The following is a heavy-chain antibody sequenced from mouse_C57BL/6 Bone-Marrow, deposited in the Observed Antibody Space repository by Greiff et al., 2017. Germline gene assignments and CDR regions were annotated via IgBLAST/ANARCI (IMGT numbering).Heavy chain of an antibody. J-gene: IGHJ3*01. D-gene: IGHD1-1*01. Sequence: VQLQQSGAELVKPGASVKISCKASGYAFSSYWMHWVKQRPGKGLEWVGQIYPGDGDTNYNGKFKGKATLTADKSSSTAYMQLSSLTSEDSAVYFCARSYYGSIPFAYWGQGTLVTVSA. CDR1: GYAFSSYW. V-gene: IGHV1-80*01. CDR3: ARSYYGSIPFAY. CDR2: IYPGDGDT.